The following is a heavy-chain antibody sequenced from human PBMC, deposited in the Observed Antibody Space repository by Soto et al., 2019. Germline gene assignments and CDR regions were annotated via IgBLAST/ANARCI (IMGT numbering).Heavy chain of an antibody. CDR1: GYNITSYG. V-gene: IGHV1-18*01. CDR3: ARDRNSGYYYVSSGYPLYYCMAV. Sequence: ASAKVSSKASGYNITSYGISWVRPAPGQGLEWMGLIGAYYGDTNYARKLQGRVTMSTDTPTSTAYMELWSLRHDDTAVYYCARDRNSGYYYVSSGYPLYYCMAVWAQGTTVTVSS. CDR2: IGAYYGDT. J-gene: IGHJ6*02. D-gene: IGHD3-22*01.